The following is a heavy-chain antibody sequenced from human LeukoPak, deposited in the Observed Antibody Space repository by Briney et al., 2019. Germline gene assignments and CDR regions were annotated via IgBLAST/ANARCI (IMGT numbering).Heavy chain of an antibody. V-gene: IGHV1-2*02. CDR1: GYTFAGYY. J-gene: IGHJ4*02. CDR3: ARRPLYYGSAPLDY. D-gene: IGHD3-10*01. CDR2: INPNSGGT. Sequence: ASVKVSCKASGYTFAGYYMHWVRQAPGQGLEWMGWINPNSGGTNYAQKFQGRVTMTRDTSISTAYMELSRLRSDDTAVYYCARRPLYYGSAPLDYWGQGTLVTVSS.